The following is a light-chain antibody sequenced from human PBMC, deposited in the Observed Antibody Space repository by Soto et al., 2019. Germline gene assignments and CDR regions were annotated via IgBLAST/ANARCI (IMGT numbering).Light chain of an antibody. V-gene: IGKV3-20*01. Sequence: EIVLTQSPGTLSLSLGERATLSCRASQSVSSNYLAWYQQKPGQAPRLLIYATSSRTTGLPDRFSGSGSGTDFTLTISRLEPEDVAVYYCQQYGNSPRYSFGQGTKLEIK. CDR3: QQYGNSPRYS. J-gene: IGKJ2*03. CDR1: QSVSSNY. CDR2: ATS.